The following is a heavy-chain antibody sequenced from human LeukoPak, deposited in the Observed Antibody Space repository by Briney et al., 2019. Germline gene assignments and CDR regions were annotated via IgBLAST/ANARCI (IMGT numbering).Heavy chain of an antibody. CDR1: GDSISSSSYF. CDR3: ASTVRGDNYGDYFAFDI. J-gene: IGHJ3*02. Sequence: SETLSLTCTVSGDSISSSSYFWGWIRQPPGKGLEWIGYIYYSGSTNYNPSLKSRVTISVDTSKNQFSLKLSSVTAADTAVYYCASTVRGDNYGDYFAFDIWGQGTMVTVSS. D-gene: IGHD4-17*01. CDR2: IYYSGST. V-gene: IGHV4-61*05.